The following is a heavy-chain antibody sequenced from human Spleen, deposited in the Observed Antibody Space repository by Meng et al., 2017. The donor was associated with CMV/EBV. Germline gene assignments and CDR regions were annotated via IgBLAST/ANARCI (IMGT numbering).Heavy chain of an antibody. CDR3: AASTTVVTLNGSYYFDY. J-gene: IGHJ4*02. Sequence: SVKVSCKASGFTFISSTIQWVRQARGQRLEWIGRIVVGSGNTNYAQKFQERVTIIRDMSTSTAYMELSSLRFEDTAVYFCAASTTVVTLNGSYYFDYWGQGTLVTVSS. CDR1: GFTFISST. CDR2: IVVGSGNT. D-gene: IGHD4-23*01. V-gene: IGHV1-58*02.